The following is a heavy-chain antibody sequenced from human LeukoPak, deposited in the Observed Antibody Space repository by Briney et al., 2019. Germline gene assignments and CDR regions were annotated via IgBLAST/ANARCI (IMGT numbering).Heavy chain of an antibody. Sequence: PSETLSLTCTVSGGSISSYYWSWIRQPPGKGLEWIGYIYYSGSTNYNPSLKSRVTISVDTSKNQFSLKLSSVTAADTAVYYCARGDPEITGTGSDAFDIWGQGTMVTVSS. D-gene: IGHD1-20*01. CDR1: GGSISSYY. CDR3: ARGDPEITGTGSDAFDI. V-gene: IGHV4-59*01. J-gene: IGHJ3*02. CDR2: IYYSGST.